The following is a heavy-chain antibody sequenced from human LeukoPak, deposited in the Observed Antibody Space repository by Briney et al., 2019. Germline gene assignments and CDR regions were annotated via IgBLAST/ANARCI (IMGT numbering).Heavy chain of an antibody. D-gene: IGHD2-15*01. Sequence: ASVKVSCKASGYSFTIYGITWVRQAPGQGLEWMGWINPYNGNTNYAKKLQGRVTMTTDTSTSTAYMDLRSLRSDDTAVYYCARDSGPFDYCSGGSCFDYWGQGTLVTVSS. J-gene: IGHJ4*02. CDR2: INPYNGNT. CDR1: GYSFTIYG. CDR3: ARDSGPFDYCSGGSCFDY. V-gene: IGHV1-18*01.